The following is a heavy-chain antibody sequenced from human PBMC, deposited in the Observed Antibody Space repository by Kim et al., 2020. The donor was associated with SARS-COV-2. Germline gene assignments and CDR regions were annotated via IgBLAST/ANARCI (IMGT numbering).Heavy chain of an antibody. CDR3: VRGGLTGNILDY. Sequence: GGSLRLSCAASGISLTTYWMHWVRHAPGKGLVWVSRINGGGTTATYADSVRGRFTISRDNIKEMLYLQMSGLTGEDMGVYYCVRGGLTGNILDYWGQGTLVTVSS. V-gene: IGHV3-74*03. CDR1: GISLTTYW. J-gene: IGHJ4*02. D-gene: IGHD3-9*01. CDR2: INGGGTTA.